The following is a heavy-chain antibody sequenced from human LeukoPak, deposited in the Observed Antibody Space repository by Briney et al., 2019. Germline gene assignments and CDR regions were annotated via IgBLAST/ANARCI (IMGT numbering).Heavy chain of an antibody. D-gene: IGHD3-9*01. CDR3: ARLARVLRYFDWLFQGWFDP. V-gene: IGHV4-39*07. J-gene: IGHJ5*02. CDR1: GCSISRSAHY. Sequence: SQTLSLTCTVSGCSISRSAHYWGWIRQPPGKGLEWIGDIFYSGSTNYNPSLKSRVTISVDTSKNQFSLKLSSVTAADTAVYYCARLARVLRYFDWLFQGWFDPWGQGTLVTVSS. CDR2: IFYSGST.